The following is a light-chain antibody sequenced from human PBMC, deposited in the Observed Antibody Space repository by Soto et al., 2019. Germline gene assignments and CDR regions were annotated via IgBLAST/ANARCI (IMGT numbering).Light chain of an antibody. CDR1: QSVSSSY. Sequence: EIVLTQSPATLSLSPRERATLSCGASQSVSSSYLAWYQQKPGLAPRLLIYDASSRATGIPDRFSGSGSGTDFTLTISRLEPEDFAVYYCQQYGSSPPWTFGQGTKVEIK. CDR2: DAS. CDR3: QQYGSSPPWT. J-gene: IGKJ1*01. V-gene: IGKV3D-20*01.